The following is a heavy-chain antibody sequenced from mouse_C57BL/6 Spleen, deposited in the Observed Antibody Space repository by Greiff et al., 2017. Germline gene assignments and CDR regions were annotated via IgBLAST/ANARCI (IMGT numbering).Heavy chain of an antibody. Sequence: VQLQQSGAELARPGASVKLSCKASGYTFTSYGISWVKQRTGQGLEWIGEIYPRGGNTYYNEKFKGKATLTADKSSSTAYMRLRSLTSEDSAVYVCARVYSNYRSAMDYWGQGTSVTVSS. D-gene: IGHD2-5*01. CDR2: IYPRGGNT. CDR3: ARVYSNYRSAMDY. J-gene: IGHJ4*01. CDR1: GYTFTSYG. V-gene: IGHV1-81*01.